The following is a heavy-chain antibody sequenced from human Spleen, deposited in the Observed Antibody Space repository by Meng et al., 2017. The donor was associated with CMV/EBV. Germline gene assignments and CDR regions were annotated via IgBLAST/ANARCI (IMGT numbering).Heavy chain of an antibody. Sequence: GESLKISCAASGFTFSSYAMSWVRQAPGKGLEWVSGISYNGGATYYVDSVKGRFTISRDNSKNTVYLQMNSLRAEDTAIYYCARGRHCSSASCEGIYYYYGMDVWGQGTTVTVSS. CDR3: ARGRHCSSASCEGIYYYYGMDV. V-gene: IGHV3-23*01. CDR1: GFTFSSYA. CDR2: ISYNGGAT. D-gene: IGHD2-2*01. J-gene: IGHJ6*02.